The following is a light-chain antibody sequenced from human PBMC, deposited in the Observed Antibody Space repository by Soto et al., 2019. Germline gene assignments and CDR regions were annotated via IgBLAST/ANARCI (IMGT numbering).Light chain of an antibody. Sequence: QSVLTQPPSASGTPGQRVTFSCSGSSSNIGANTVNWYQQLPGTAPKLLIYGSDQRPSGVPDRFSGSKSVTSASLAISGLQSEDEADYYCAAWDDSLKGPVFGGGTKLTVL. V-gene: IGLV1-44*01. CDR1: SSNIGANT. CDR2: GSD. CDR3: AAWDDSLKGPV. J-gene: IGLJ2*01.